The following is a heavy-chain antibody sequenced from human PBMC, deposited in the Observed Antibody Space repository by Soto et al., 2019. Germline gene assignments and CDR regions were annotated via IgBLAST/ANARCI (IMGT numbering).Heavy chain of an antibody. CDR3: ARDLPFDSSSSRYGMRGDAFDI. CDR1: GYTFTSYG. J-gene: IGHJ3*02. D-gene: IGHD6-6*01. V-gene: IGHV1-18*01. Sequence: ASVKVSCKASGYTFTSYGISWVRQAPGQGLEWMGWISAYNGNTNYAQKLQGRVTMTTDTSTSTAYMELRSLRSDDTAVYYCARDLPFDSSSSRYGMRGDAFDIWGQGTMVTVSS. CDR2: ISAYNGNT.